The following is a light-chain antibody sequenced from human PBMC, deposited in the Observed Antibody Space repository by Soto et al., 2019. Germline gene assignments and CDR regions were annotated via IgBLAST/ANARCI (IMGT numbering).Light chain of an antibody. CDR3: AAWDYSLNGYV. J-gene: IGLJ1*01. V-gene: IGLV1-44*01. CDR2: SNN. CDR1: SSNIGSNT. Sequence: QSVLTQPPLSSGTPGQRVTISCSGSSSNIGSNTVNWYQQLPGTAPKLLIYSNNQRHSGVPDRFSGSKSGTSASLAISGLQSEDEADYYCAAWDYSLNGYVFGTGTKLTVL.